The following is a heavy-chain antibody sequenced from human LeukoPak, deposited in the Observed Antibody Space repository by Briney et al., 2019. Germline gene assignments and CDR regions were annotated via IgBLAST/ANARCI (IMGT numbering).Heavy chain of an antibody. CDR3: ATCNGYSGYENCLPDY. Sequence: GGSLRLSCAASGFTFSSYGMHWVRQAPGKGLEWVAVIWYDGSNKYYADSVKGRFTISRDNSKNTLYLQMNSLRAEDTAVYYCATCNGYSGYENCLPDYWGQGTLVTVSS. D-gene: IGHD5-12*01. J-gene: IGHJ4*02. CDR2: IWYDGSNK. CDR1: GFTFSSYG. V-gene: IGHV3-33*01.